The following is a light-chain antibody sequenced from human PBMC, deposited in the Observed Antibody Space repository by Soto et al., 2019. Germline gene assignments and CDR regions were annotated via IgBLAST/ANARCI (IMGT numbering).Light chain of an antibody. CDR2: AAS. J-gene: IGKJ1*01. CDR1: QGISNY. Sequence: DLQMTQSPSSLSASVGDRVTITCRASQGISNYLVWYQQKPVKGPKLLIYAASTLQSGVPSRFSGSGSGTDFTLTISSLQPEDVATYYCQNYNGAPWTFGQGTKVEIK. CDR3: QNYNGAPWT. V-gene: IGKV1-27*01.